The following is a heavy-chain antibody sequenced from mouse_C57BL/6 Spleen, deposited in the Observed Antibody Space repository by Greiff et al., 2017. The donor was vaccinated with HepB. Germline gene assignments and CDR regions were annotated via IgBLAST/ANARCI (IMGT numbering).Heavy chain of an antibody. CDR3: ARGGYYYGSSSYFDY. CDR1: GYTFTTYP. D-gene: IGHD1-1*01. V-gene: IGHV1-47*01. Sequence: VKLQESGAELVKPGASVKMSCKASGYTFTTYPIEWMKQNHGKSLEWIGNFHPYNDDTKYNEKFKGKATLTVEKSSSTVYLELSRLTSDDSAVYYCARGGYYYGSSSYFDYWGQGTTLTVSS. J-gene: IGHJ2*01. CDR2: FHPYNDDT.